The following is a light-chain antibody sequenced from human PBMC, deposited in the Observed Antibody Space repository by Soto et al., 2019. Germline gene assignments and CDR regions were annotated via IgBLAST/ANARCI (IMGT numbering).Light chain of an antibody. Sequence: LTNSPATLPLTEGERATLSCRASQSVSYYLAWYQQKPGQPPRLLLYGASSRAPGIPDRFSGSGSGTDFTLTISRLEHEDFAVHYCQQYGRSLPWTFGQGTKVAIK. CDR3: QQYGRSLPWT. CDR1: QSVSYY. V-gene: IGKV3-20*01. J-gene: IGKJ1*01. CDR2: GAS.